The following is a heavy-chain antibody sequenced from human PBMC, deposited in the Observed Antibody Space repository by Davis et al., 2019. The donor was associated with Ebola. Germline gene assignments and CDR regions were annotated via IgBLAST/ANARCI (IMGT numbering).Heavy chain of an antibody. CDR2: INHSGST. CDR3: ARGSSFSYVLRALDAFDI. CDR1: GFTVNSNY. Sequence: GSLRLSCATSGFTVNSNYMSWIRQPPGKGLEWIGEINHSGSTNYNPSLKSRVTISVDTSKNQFSLKLSSVTAADTAVYYCARGSSFSYVLRALDAFDIWGQGTMVTVSS. J-gene: IGHJ3*02. V-gene: IGHV4-34*01. D-gene: IGHD3-3*01.